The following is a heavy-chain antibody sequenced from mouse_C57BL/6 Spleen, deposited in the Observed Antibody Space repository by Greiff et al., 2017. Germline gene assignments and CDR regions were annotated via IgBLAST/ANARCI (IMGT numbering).Heavy chain of an antibody. CDR3: ARGLGPYAMDY. CDR1: GYAFSSYW. V-gene: IGHV1-80*01. J-gene: IGHJ4*01. Sequence: QVQLKESGAELVKPGASVKISCKASGYAFSSYWMNWVKQRPGKGLEWIGQIYPGDGDTNYNGKFKGKATLTADKSSSTAYMQLSSLTSEDSAVYFCARGLGPYAMDYWGQGTSVTVSS. D-gene: IGHD4-1*01. CDR2: IYPGDGDT.